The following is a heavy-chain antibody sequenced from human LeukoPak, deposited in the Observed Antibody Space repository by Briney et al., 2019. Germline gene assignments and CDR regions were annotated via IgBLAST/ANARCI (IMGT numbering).Heavy chain of an antibody. CDR3: ARDRVPRY. D-gene: IGHD3-10*01. J-gene: IGHJ4*02. V-gene: IGHV3-9*01. CDR1: GFTFDDYA. CDR2: ISWNNGSI. Sequence: GRSLRLSCAASGFTFDDYAMHWVRHAPRKGLEWVSGISWNNGSIGYADSVKGRFTISRDNAKNSLYLQMNSLRAEDTAVYCCARDRVPRYWGQGTLVTVSS.